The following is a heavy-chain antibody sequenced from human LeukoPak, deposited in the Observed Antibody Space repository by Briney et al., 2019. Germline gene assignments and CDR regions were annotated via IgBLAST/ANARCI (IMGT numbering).Heavy chain of an antibody. Sequence: PGGSLRLSCAASGFTFSSYWMHWVRQAPGKGLVWVSRINSDGSSTSYADSVKGRFTISRDNAKNTLYLQMNSPRAEDTAVYYCARASPRSWDFDYWGQGTLVTVSS. CDR3: ARASPRSWDFDY. D-gene: IGHD6-13*01. CDR1: GFTFSSYW. V-gene: IGHV3-74*01. CDR2: INSDGSST. J-gene: IGHJ4*02.